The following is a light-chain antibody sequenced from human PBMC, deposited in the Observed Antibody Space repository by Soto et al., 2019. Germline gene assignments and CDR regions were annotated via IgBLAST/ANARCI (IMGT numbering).Light chain of an antibody. J-gene: IGLJ1*01. V-gene: IGLV1-36*01. Sequence: SVVSRPRTVSESPRPRVTISCSGNSFNIGNNGVSWYQQLPGKAPKLLIHYDDMLPSGVSDRFSGSKSGTSATLAISGLQSEDEGDYLCAAWHDSLGGHVYGTGSKVT. CDR3: AAWHDSLGGHV. CDR1: SFNIGNNG. CDR2: YDD.